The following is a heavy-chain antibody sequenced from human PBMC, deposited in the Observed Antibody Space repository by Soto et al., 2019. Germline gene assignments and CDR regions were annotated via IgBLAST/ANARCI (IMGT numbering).Heavy chain of an antibody. D-gene: IGHD3-22*01. CDR2: IYTSGST. V-gene: IGHV4-4*07. CDR3: ARVSYDSSGYYYYNWFDP. Sequence: SETLSLTCTVSGGSTSSYYWSWIRQPAGKGLEWIGRIYTSGSTNYNPSLKSRVTMSVDTSKNQFSLKLSSVTAADTAVYYCARVSYDSSGYYYYNWFDPWGQGTLVTVSS. J-gene: IGHJ5*02. CDR1: GGSTSSYY.